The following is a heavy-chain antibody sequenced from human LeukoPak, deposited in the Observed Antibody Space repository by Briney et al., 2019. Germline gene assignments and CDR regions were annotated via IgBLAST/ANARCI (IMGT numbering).Heavy chain of an antibody. J-gene: IGHJ3*02. CDR1: GYTFTSYY. CDR3: ARQIYRGYGPLVASAFDI. Sequence: ASVKVSCKASGYTFTSYYMHWVRQAPGQGLEWMGIINPSGGSTSYARKFQGRVTMTRDTSTSTVYMELSSLRSEDTAVYYCARQIYRGYGPLVASAFDIWGQGTMVTVSS. D-gene: IGHD3-10*01. V-gene: IGHV1-46*01. CDR2: INPSGGST.